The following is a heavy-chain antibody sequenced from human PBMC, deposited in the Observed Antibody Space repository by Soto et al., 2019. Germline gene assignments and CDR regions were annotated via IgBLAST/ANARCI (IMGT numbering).Heavy chain of an antibody. CDR2: ISGRGGDST. CDR3: LKYCSSTSCYYYYAMEV. Sequence: QPGGSLRLSCVSSGFTFSSNAMGCVRHSPGKWLEWVSSISGRGGDSTYYADSVKGRFTISRDNSKNTLYLQMNSLRAEDTAIYYCLKYCSSTSCYYYYAMEVLGQGTTVNVSS. D-gene: IGHD2-2*01. V-gene: IGHV3-23*01. J-gene: IGHJ6*02. CDR1: GFTFSSNA.